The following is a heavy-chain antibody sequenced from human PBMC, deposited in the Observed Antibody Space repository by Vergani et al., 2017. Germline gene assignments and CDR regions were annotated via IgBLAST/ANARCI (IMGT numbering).Heavy chain of an antibody. CDR3: ARGSGGLVVPAPERTGGFWSGVRDDCYYMDV. V-gene: IGHV1-2*02. Sequence: QVQLVQSGAEVKKPGASVKVSCKASGYTFTGYYMHWVRQAPGQGLEWMGWLNPYSGGPNYAQKFPGRITMTRDTSISPAYMVLSSLRSEDTAVYYCARGSGGLVVPAPERTGGFWSGVRDDCYYMDVWGRGTTVTVSS. CDR2: LNPYSGGP. D-gene: IGHD2-2*01. J-gene: IGHJ6*03. CDR1: GYTFTGYY.